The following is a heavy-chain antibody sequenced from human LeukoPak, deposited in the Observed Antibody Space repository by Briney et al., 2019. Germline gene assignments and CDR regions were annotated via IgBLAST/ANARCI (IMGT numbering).Heavy chain of an antibody. Sequence: GGSLRLSCAASGFTFSSYWMHWVRQAPGKGLMWVSRINSDGSITSYADSVKGRFTISRDNAKNTLHVQMNSLRAEDTAVYYCARVRATFSPHFDNWGQGTPVTVSS. CDR3: ARVRATFSPHFDN. J-gene: IGHJ4*02. CDR1: GFTFSSYW. V-gene: IGHV3-74*01. CDR2: INSDGSIT. D-gene: IGHD5-12*01.